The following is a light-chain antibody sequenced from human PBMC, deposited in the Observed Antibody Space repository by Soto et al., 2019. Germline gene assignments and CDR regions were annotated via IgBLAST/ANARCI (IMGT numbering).Light chain of an antibody. CDR1: QGISRW. Sequence: DIQMTQSPSLVSASVGDRVTITCRASQGISRWLAWYQQRPGKAPELLIYGASSLQSGVPSRFSGSGRGAYFMFPSSSRQPEDVANYECHEANSCPLTFGQRTRLVIK. CDR2: GAS. J-gene: IGKJ5*01. CDR3: HEANSCPLT. V-gene: IGKV1-12*01.